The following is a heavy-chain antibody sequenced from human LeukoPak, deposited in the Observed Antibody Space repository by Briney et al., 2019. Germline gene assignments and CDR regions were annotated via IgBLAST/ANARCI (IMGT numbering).Heavy chain of an antibody. V-gene: IGHV3-48*03. CDR3: AKDSLYYYDSSGYYS. D-gene: IGHD3-22*01. CDR2: ISSSGSTI. CDR1: GFTFSSYE. Sequence: GGSLRLSCAASGFTFSSYEMNWVRQAPGKGLEWVSYISSSGSTIYYADSVKGRFTISRDNAKNSLYLQMNSLRAEDTALYYCAKDSLYYYDSSGYYSWGQGTLVTVSS. J-gene: IGHJ4*02.